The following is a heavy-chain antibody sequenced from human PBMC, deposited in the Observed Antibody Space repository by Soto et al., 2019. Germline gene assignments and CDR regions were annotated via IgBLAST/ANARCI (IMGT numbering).Heavy chain of an antibody. V-gene: IGHV4-39*01. D-gene: IGHD6-13*01. Sequence: ETLSLTCTVSGGSISSSSYYWGWIRQPPGKGLEWIGSIYYSGSTYYNPSLNSRVTISVDTSKNQFSLKLSSVTAADTAVYYCARHQSHSSSYVDPWGQGTLVTVSS. J-gene: IGHJ5*02. CDR1: GGSISSSSYY. CDR2: IYYSGST. CDR3: ARHQSHSSSYVDP.